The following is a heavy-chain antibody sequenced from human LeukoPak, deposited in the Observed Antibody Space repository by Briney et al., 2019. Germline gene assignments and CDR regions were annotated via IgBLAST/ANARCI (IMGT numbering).Heavy chain of an antibody. CDR2: INPNSGGT. Sequence: GASVKVSCKASGYTFTSYYMHWVRQAPGQGLEWMGWINPNSGGTNYAQKFQGRVTMTRDTSISTAYMELSRLRSDDTAVYYCARGDCSSASCFLVNWFDPWGQGTLVTVSS. D-gene: IGHD2-2*01. CDR1: GYTFTSYY. J-gene: IGHJ5*02. CDR3: ARGDCSSASCFLVNWFDP. V-gene: IGHV1-2*02.